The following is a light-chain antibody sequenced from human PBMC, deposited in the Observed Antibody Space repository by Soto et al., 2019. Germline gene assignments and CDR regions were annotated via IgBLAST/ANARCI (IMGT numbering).Light chain of an antibody. V-gene: IGKV3-20*01. CDR2: GAS. Sequence: EIVLTQSPGTLSLSPGDRATLSCRASQSVSNKYLAWYQKKPGQPPRLLIYGASTRATGIPDRFSGSGSGTDFTLTISRLEPEDFAVFYCQQYGGSPLFTFGPGTKVDIK. CDR3: QQYGGSPLFT. J-gene: IGKJ3*01. CDR1: QSVSNKY.